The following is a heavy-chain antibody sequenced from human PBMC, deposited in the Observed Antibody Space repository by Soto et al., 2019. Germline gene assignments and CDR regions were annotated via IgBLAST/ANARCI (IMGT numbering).Heavy chain of an antibody. CDR1: GYSFTSYG. CDR3: VSVPQRNDY. V-gene: IGHV1-18*04. CDR2: FSANSGNT. Sequence: QVQLVQSGPEVKKPGASVKVSCKASGYSFTSYGVSWVRQAPGQGLEWMGWFSANSGNTDYAQQFRGRVTMTTETSASTAYMDLMSLRSDDTAVYYCVSVPQRNDYWGQGVLVTVSS. D-gene: IGHD6-25*01. J-gene: IGHJ4*02.